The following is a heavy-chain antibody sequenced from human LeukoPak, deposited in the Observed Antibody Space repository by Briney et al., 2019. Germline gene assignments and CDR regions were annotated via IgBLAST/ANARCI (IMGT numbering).Heavy chain of an antibody. J-gene: IGHJ1*01. Sequence: KYGESLKISCKGSGYSFTTYWIGWVRQMPGKGLEWVGIIYPGDSDTRYSPSIQGQVTISADKSISTAYLQWSSLKAPDTAMYYCAIIPYRGSSLIQHWGQGTLVTVSS. CDR1: GYSFTTYW. CDR3: AIIPYRGSSLIQH. CDR2: IYPGDSDT. V-gene: IGHV5-51*01. D-gene: IGHD1-26*01.